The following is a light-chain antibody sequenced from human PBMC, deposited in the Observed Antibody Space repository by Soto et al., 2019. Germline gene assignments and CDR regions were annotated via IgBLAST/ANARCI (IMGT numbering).Light chain of an antibody. Sequence: EVVMTQSPATLSVSPGETATLSCRASQSVSSSLAWYQQRPGQAPRLLIYGVSTRATGIPARFSGSGSGTEFTLTISSLQSEDFAVYYCQHYNDWPLTFGGGTKVEVK. CDR1: QSVSSS. J-gene: IGKJ4*01. CDR3: QHYNDWPLT. V-gene: IGKV3D-15*01. CDR2: GVS.